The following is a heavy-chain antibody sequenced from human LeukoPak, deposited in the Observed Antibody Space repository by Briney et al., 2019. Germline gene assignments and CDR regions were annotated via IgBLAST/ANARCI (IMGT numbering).Heavy chain of an antibody. CDR3: ARDQTTTARFDY. CDR1: GGSISSGGYY. J-gene: IGHJ4*02. D-gene: IGHD4-17*01. Sequence: SETLSLTCTVSGGSISSGGYYWSWIRQPPGKGLEWIGYIYHSGSTYYNPSLKSRVTISVDRSKNQFSLKLSSVTAADTAVYYCARDQTTTARFDYWGQGTLVTVSS. CDR2: IYHSGST. V-gene: IGHV4-30-2*01.